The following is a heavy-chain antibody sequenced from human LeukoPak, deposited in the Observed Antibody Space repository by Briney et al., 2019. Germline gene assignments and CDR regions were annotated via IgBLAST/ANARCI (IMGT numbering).Heavy chain of an antibody. J-gene: IGHJ4*02. V-gene: IGHV4-61*02. CDR1: GDSIGTGSSY. Sequence: SETLSLTCTVSGDSIGTGSSYWSWIRQPAGKGLEWIGRIYTSGSTNYNPSLKSRVTISVDTSKNQFSLKLSSVTAADTAVYYCARGGDSSGYYYSIDYWGQGTLVTVSS. CDR3: ARGGDSSGYYYSIDY. D-gene: IGHD3-22*01. CDR2: IYTSGST.